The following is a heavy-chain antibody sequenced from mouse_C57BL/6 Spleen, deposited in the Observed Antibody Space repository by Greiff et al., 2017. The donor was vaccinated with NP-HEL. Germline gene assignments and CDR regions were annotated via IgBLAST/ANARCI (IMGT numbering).Heavy chain of an antibody. V-gene: IGHV1-39*01. CDR2: INPNYGTT. CDR1: GYSFTDYN. Sequence: VQLKQSGPELVKPGASVKISCKASGYSFTDYNMNWVKQSNGKSLEWIGVINPNYGTTSYNQKFKGKATLTVDQSSSTAYMQLNSLTSEDSAVYYCARSEVHYDYDRGYAMDYWGQGTSVTVSS. J-gene: IGHJ4*01. D-gene: IGHD2-4*01. CDR3: ARSEVHYDYDRGYAMDY.